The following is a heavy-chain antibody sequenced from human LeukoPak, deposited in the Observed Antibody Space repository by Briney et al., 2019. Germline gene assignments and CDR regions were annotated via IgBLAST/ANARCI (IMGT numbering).Heavy chain of an antibody. CDR2: IYNSGSKT. Sequence: PGGSLRLSCTGSGFSFSTYSMTWVRQGPGKGLERVSSIYNSGSKTFYADSVKGRFTISRDNSKNTLYLQMNSLTAEDTAIYYCSKDVVPDSGWDLDYWGQGTLVTVSS. D-gene: IGHD6-19*01. CDR1: GFSFSTYS. V-gene: IGHV3-23*05. CDR3: SKDVVPDSGWDLDY. J-gene: IGHJ4*02.